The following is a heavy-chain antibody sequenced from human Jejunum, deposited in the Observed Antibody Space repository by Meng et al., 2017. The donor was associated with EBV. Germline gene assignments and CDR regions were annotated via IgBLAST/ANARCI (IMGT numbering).Heavy chain of an antibody. CDR2: IYHSGST. J-gene: IGHJ4*02. V-gene: IGHV4-4*02. CDR3: ARYGSGYFPALWY. D-gene: IGHD3-3*01. CDR1: GDSISSSNW. Sequence: QVQLEGSGPGLVKPSGTLSLTCAVSGDSISSSNWWSWVRQPPGKGLEWIGEIYHSGSTNYNPSLKSRVTISVDKSKNQFSLKLSSVTAADTAVYYCARYGSGYFPALWYWGQGTLVTVSS.